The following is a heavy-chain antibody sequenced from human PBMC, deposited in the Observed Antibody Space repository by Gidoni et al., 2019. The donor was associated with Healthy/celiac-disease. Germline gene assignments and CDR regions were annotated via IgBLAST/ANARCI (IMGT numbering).Heavy chain of an antibody. V-gene: IGHV3-30*04. CDR2: ISYDGSNK. D-gene: IGHD3-3*01. CDR1: GCTFSSYA. J-gene: IGHJ6*02. Sequence: QVQLVESGGGVVQPGRSLRLSCAAAGCTFSSYAMPWVRQAPGKGLGWGAFISYDGSNKYYADSVKGRFTISRDNSKNTLYLQMNSLRAEDTAVYYCARGDGITIFGVVNGAGMDVWGQGTTVTVSS. CDR3: ARGDGITIFGVVNGAGMDV.